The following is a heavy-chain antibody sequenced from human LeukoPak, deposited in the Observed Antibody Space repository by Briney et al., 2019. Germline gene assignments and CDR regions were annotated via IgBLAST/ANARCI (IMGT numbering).Heavy chain of an antibody. Sequence: SVKVSCKASGGTFSKFGISWVRQAPGEGLEWMRGIIPMFGAANYAQKFQGRVTITTDESTTTAHMELISLTSDDTAVYFCATEGPNYYMDVWGKGTTVTVSS. J-gene: IGHJ6*03. CDR3: ATEGPNYYMDV. CDR2: IIPMFGAA. V-gene: IGHV1-69*05. CDR1: GGTFSKFG.